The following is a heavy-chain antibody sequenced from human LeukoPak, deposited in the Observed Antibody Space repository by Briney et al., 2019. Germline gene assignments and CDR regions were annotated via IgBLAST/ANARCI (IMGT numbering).Heavy chain of an antibody. D-gene: IGHD5-12*01. CDR1: GGSFSSYY. CDR2: IYYSGST. Sequence: SETLSLTCAVYGGSFSSYYWGWIRQPPGKGLEWIGSIYYSGSTYYNPSLKSRVTISVDTSKNQFSLKLSSVTAADTAVYYCARVRRGVATITFGRFYYYYMDVWGKGTTVTVSS. V-gene: IGHV4-39*07. CDR3: ARVRRGVATITFGRFYYYYMDV. J-gene: IGHJ6*03.